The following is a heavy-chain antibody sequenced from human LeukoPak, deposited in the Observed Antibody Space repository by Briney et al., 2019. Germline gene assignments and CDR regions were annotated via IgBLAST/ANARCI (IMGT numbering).Heavy chain of an antibody. V-gene: IGHV4-59*08. D-gene: IGHD2-2*01. CDR3: AIFPLNYAEYYFDY. J-gene: IGHJ4*02. CDR2: IYYRGST. Sequence: SETLSLTCTVSGGSISSYYWSWIRQSPGRGLEWIGYIYYRGSTSYSPSLKSRVTISVDTSKNQFPLKLRTVTAADTAVYYCAIFPLNYAEYYFDYWGQGILVTVSS. CDR1: GGSISSYY.